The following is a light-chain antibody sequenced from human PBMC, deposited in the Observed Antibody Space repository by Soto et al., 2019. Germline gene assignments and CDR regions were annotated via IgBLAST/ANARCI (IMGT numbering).Light chain of an antibody. Sequence: EIVLTQSPATLSLSPGERATLSCRASQSVSSYLAWYQQKPGQAPRLLIYDASNRATGIPARFSGSGSGTDFTLTISSLEPEDFAVYYCQQRSNSFTFGPETKVDIK. CDR3: QQRSNSFT. CDR1: QSVSSY. J-gene: IGKJ3*01. V-gene: IGKV3-11*01. CDR2: DAS.